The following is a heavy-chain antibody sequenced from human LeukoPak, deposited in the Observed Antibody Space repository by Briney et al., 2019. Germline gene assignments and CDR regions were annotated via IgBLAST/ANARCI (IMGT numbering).Heavy chain of an antibody. V-gene: IGHV3-23*01. CDR2: ISGSGGST. CDR3: ETQGIAAAGTRYYYYGMDV. J-gene: IGHJ6*02. D-gene: IGHD6-13*01. CDR1: GFTFSSYA. Sequence: SGGSLRLSCAASGFTFSSYAMSWVRQAPGKGLEWVSAISGSGGSTYYVDSVEGRFTISRDNSKNTLYLQMNSLRAEDTAVYYCETQGIAAAGTRYYYYGMDVWGQGTTVTVSS.